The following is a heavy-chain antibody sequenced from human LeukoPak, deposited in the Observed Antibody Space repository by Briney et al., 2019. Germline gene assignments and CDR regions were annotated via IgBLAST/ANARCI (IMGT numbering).Heavy chain of an antibody. D-gene: IGHD3-3*01. V-gene: IGHV3-21*01. Sequence: PGGSLRLSCAASGFTFSSYSMNWVRQAPGKGVEWVSSISSSSSYIYYADSVKGRFTISRDNAKNSLYLQMNSLRAEDTAVYYCARDPRQYYDFWSGYPSTRYYYMDVWGKGTTVTVSS. CDR1: GFTFSSYS. CDR2: ISSSSSYI. CDR3: ARDPRQYYDFWSGYPSTRYYYMDV. J-gene: IGHJ6*03.